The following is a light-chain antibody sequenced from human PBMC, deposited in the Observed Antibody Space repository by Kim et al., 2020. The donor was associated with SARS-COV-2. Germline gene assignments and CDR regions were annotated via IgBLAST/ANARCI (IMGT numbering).Light chain of an antibody. Sequence: DIQMTQSPSSLSASIGDRVTITCQASQDITNYLNWYQQKPGKAPKLLIYDASNLETGVPARFSGSGSGTDFTFTISSLQPEDIATYECQQYDKLPRTFGQGTKLEI. V-gene: IGKV1-33*01. CDR2: DAS. CDR1: QDITNY. J-gene: IGKJ2*01. CDR3: QQYDKLPRT.